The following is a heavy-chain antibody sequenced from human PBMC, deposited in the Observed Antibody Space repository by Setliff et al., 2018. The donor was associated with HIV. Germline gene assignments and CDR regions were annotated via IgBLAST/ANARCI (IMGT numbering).Heavy chain of an antibody. Sequence: SETLSLTCTVSGGSLNTGTYYWSWIRQPAGKGLEWIGHIYITEDTDYNPSLKSRVTISVDTSKNQFSLKLSSVTVADTAVYYCARDGPLEGSYGYYYYYMDVWGKGTTVTVSS. CDR3: ARDGPLEGSYGYYYYYMDV. CDR2: IYITEDT. J-gene: IGHJ6*03. V-gene: IGHV4-61*10. CDR1: GGSLNTGTYY. D-gene: IGHD3-16*01.